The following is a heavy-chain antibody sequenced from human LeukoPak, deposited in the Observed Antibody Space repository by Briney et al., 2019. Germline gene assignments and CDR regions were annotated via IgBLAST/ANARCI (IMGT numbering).Heavy chain of an antibody. D-gene: IGHD3-16*01. Sequence: SETLSLTCTVSGGSISSGGYYWSWIRQPPGKGLEWIGYIYHSGSTYYNPSLKSRVTISVDRSKNQFSLKLSSVTAADTAVYYCARDSVSGFVVDPWGQGTLVTVSS. CDR3: ARDSVSGFVVDP. V-gene: IGHV4-30-2*01. J-gene: IGHJ5*02. CDR2: IYHSGST. CDR1: GGSISSGGYY.